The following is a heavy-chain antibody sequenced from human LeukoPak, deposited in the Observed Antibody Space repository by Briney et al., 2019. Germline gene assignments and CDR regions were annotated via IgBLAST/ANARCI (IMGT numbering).Heavy chain of an antibody. J-gene: IGHJ4*02. CDR2: VNLQGST. V-gene: IGHV4-4*02. CDR1: GGSITSTNY. CDR3: AREGGPYRPLDY. Sequence: SETLPLACGVSGGSITSTNYWTWVRQPPGKGLEWIGEVNLQGSTNYNPSLMGRVAISVDMSENHISLQLTSVTAADTAVYYCAREGGPYRPLDYSGQGTLVTVSS.